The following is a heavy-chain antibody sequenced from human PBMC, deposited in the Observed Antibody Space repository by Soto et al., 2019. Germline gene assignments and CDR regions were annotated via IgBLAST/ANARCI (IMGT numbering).Heavy chain of an antibody. V-gene: IGHV4-4*02. D-gene: IGHD5-12*01. CDR1: GGSVSNNNW. J-gene: IGHJ4*02. Sequence: QVQLQESGPGLVKPSGTLSLSCAVSGGSVSNNNWWSWVRQSPGNGLEWICEIHHSGGTSYNPSPESRATLSVDKPKKELSLRQNYVTAADTAVYYCTKNSAYALDYWGLGILVTVSS. CDR2: IHHSGGT. CDR3: TKNSAYALDY.